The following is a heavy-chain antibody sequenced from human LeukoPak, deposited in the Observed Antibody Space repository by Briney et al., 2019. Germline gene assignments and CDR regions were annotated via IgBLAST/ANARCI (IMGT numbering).Heavy chain of an antibody. D-gene: IGHD3-22*01. Sequence: PSETLSLTCTVSGGSISSSSYYWGWIRQPPGKGLEWIGSIYYSGSTYYNPSLKSRVTISVDTSKNQFSLKLSSVTAADTAVYYCARGHYDSSGYYHRVLDYWGQGTLVTVSS. V-gene: IGHV4-39*07. CDR1: GGSISSSSYY. CDR2: IYYSGST. J-gene: IGHJ4*02. CDR3: ARGHYDSSGYYHRVLDY.